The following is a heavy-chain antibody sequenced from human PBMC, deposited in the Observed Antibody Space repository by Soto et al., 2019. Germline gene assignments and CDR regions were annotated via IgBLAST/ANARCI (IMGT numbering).Heavy chain of an antibody. Sequence: GGSLRLSCAASGFTFSEYSMNWVRQAPGKGLEWVSYISGNSRTISYADSVKGRFTMSRDNAKNSLFLQMNSLRDEETAVYFCARDLNWGFDYWGQGALVTVSS. CDR1: GFTFSEYS. J-gene: IGHJ4*02. V-gene: IGHV3-48*02. CDR2: ISGNSRTI. D-gene: IGHD7-27*01. CDR3: ARDLNWGFDY.